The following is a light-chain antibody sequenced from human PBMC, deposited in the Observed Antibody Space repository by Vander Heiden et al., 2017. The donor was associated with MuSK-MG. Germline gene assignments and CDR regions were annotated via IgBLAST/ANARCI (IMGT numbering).Light chain of an antibody. V-gene: IGLV1-47*01. Sequence: QSVLTQPPSASGTPGQRVTISCSGSSSNIGSNYVYWYQQLPGTAPKLLIYRNNKRPSGVPAGLSGCNDGASAALAISGLRSEEEADYYCAAWEDSRSGRGVFGGETKLTVL. CDR2: RNN. CDR3: AAWEDSRSGRGV. CDR1: SSNIGSNY. J-gene: IGLJ3*02.